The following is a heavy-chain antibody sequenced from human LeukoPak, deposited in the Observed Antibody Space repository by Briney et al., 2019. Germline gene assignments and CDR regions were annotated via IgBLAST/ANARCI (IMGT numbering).Heavy chain of an antibody. CDR2: MNPNSGNT. CDR1: GYTFTSYD. J-gene: IGHJ5*02. D-gene: IGHD3-3*01. Sequence: ASVKVSCKASGYTFTSYDINWVRQATGQGLEWMGWMNPNSGNTGYAQKFQGGVTMTRNTSISTAYMELSSLRSEDTAVYYCARGRFYDFWSGYYAGNWFDPWGQGTLVTVSS. V-gene: IGHV1-8*01. CDR3: ARGRFYDFWSGYYAGNWFDP.